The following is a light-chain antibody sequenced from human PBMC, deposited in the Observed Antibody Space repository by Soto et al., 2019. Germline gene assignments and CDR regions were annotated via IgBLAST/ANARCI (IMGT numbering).Light chain of an antibody. CDR2: EVS. J-gene: IGLJ1*01. CDR1: SSDVGGYNY. CDR3: SSYAGSNNFDV. V-gene: IGLV2-8*01. Sequence: QSALTQPPSASGSPGQSVTISCTGKSSDVGGYNYVSWYQQHPGKAPKLMIYEVSKRPSGVPDRFSGSKSGNTASLTVSGFQAEDEADYYCSSYAGSNNFDVFGTGTKVTVL.